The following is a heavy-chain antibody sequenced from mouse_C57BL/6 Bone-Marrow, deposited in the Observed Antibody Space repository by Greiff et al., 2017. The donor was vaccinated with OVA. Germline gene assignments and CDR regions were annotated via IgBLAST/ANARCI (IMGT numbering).Heavy chain of an antibody. CDR3: ARKGWYSVGGY. CDR2: IHPNSGST. J-gene: IGHJ2*01. Sequence: VQLQQPGAELVKPGASVKLSCKASGYTFTSYWMHWVKQRPGQGLEWIGMIHPNSGSTNYNEKFKSKATLTVDKSSSTAYMQLSSLTSEDSAVYYCARKGWYSVGGYWGQGTTLTVSS. CDR1: GYTFTSYW. D-gene: IGHD1-1*01. V-gene: IGHV1-64*01.